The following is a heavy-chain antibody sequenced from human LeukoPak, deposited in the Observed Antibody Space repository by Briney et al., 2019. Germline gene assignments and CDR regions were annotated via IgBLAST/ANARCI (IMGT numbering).Heavy chain of an antibody. J-gene: IGHJ4*02. V-gene: IGHV4-39*07. CDR3: ARGWWSDLVRGVPSFVWDY. D-gene: IGHD3-10*01. CDR2: INHSGST. CDR1: GGSISSASYY. Sequence: SETLSLTCTVSGGSISSASYYWSWIRQPPGKGLEWIGEINHSGSTNYNPSLKSRVTISVDTSKNQFSLKLSSVTAADTAVYYCARGWWSDLVRGVPSFVWDYWGQGTLVTVSS.